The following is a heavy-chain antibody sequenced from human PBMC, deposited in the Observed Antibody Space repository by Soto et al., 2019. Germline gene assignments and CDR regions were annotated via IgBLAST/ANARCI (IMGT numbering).Heavy chain of an antibody. Sequence: SETLSLTCTVSGGSISSSSYYWGWIRQPPGKGMEWIGSIYYSGSTYYNSSFKSRVTISVDTSKIQFFLKLSSVTAADTAVYYCARHVRIDGGGFSDYYYGMDVWGQGTTVTVSS. CDR2: IYYSGST. J-gene: IGHJ6*02. CDR1: GGSISSSSYY. D-gene: IGHD3-16*01. CDR3: ARHVRIDGGGFSDYYYGMDV. V-gene: IGHV4-39*01.